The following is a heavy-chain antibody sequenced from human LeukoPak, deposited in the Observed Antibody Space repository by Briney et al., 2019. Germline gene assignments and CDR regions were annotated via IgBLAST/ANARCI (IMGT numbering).Heavy chain of an antibody. V-gene: IGHV3-48*04. CDR1: GFTFSSYS. CDR2: ISSSSSTI. D-gene: IGHD2-2*01. CDR3: ARACSSTSCY. Sequence: GGSLRLSCAASGFTFSSYSMNWVRQAPGKGLEWVSYISSSSSTIYYADSVKGRFTISRDNAKNALYLQMNSLRAEDTAVYYCARACSSTSCYWGQGTLVTVSS. J-gene: IGHJ4*02.